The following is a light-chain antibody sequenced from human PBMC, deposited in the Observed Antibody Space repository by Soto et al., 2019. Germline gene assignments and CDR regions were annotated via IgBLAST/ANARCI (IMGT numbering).Light chain of an antibody. CDR1: QTVSSN. CDR3: QQYNNWPPYT. V-gene: IGKV3-15*01. J-gene: IGKJ2*01. CDR2: GAS. Sequence: EIVMTQFPATLSVSPGERATLSCRASQTVSSNLAWYQQKAGQAPRLLIYGASTRATGIPARFSGSGSGTEFTLTISSLESEDFAVYFCQQYNNWPPYTFGQGTKVDIK.